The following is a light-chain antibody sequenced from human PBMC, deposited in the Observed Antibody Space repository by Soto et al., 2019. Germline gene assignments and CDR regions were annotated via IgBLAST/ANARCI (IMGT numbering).Light chain of an antibody. CDR3: QQYYSYPVT. CDR2: AAS. Sequence: AIRMTQSPSSLSASTGDRVTITCRASQGISSYLAWYQQKPGKAPKLLIYAASTLQSGVPSRFSGSGSGTDFTLTISCLQSEDFETYYCQQYYSYPVTFGGGTKVDIK. V-gene: IGKV1-8*01. CDR1: QGISSY. J-gene: IGKJ4*01.